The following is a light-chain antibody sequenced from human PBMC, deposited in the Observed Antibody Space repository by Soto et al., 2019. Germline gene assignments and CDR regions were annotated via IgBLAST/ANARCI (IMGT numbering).Light chain of an antibody. CDR2: DTS. CDR3: LLSFGGARV. Sequence: QAVVTQEPSLTVSPGGTVTLTCGSSTGAVTSGHYPYWFQQKPGPAPRTLIYDTSNKHSWTPARFSGSLLGGKAALTLSGAQPEDEAEYYCLLSFGGARVLGGGTKLTVL. J-gene: IGLJ3*02. CDR1: TGAVTSGHY. V-gene: IGLV7-46*01.